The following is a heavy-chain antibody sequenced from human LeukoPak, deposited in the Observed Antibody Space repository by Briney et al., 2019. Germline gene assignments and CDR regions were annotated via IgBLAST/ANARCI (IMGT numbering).Heavy chain of an antibody. CDR2: ISYDGSNK. J-gene: IGHJ4*02. Sequence: GGSLRLSCAASGFSFSSYGMHWVRQAPGKGLEWVAVISYDGSNKYYADSVKGRFTISRDNSKNTLYLQMNSLRAEDTAVYYCARDLFWSGYYGYYFDYWGQGTLVTVSS. V-gene: IGHV3-30*03. D-gene: IGHD3-3*01. CDR1: GFSFSSYG. CDR3: ARDLFWSGYYGYYFDY.